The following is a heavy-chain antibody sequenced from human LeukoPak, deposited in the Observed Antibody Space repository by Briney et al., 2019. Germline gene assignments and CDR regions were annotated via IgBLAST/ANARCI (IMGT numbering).Heavy chain of an antibody. D-gene: IGHD1-7*01. V-gene: IGHV3-53*01. J-gene: IGHJ4*02. CDR2: IYSGGST. CDR1: GFTVSSNY. Sequence: PGGSLRLSCAASGFTVSSNYMSWVRQAPGKGLEWVSVIYSGGSTYYPDSVKGRFTISRDNSKNTLYLQMNSLRAEDTAVYYCARVLTGTLDYWGQGTLVTVSS. CDR3: ARVLTGTLDY.